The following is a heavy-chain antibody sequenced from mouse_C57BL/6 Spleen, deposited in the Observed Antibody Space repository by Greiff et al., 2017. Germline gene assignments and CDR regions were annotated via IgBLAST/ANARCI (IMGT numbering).Heavy chain of an antibody. V-gene: IGHV7-3*01. J-gene: IGHJ1*03. CDR3: ARSHLPGYFDV. Sequence: EVKLVESGGGLVQPGGSLSLSCAASGFTFTDYYMSWVRQPPGKALEWLGFIRNKANGYTTEYSASVKGRFTISRDNSQSILYLQMNALRAEDSATYYCARSHLPGYFDVWGTGTTVTVSS. D-gene: IGHD2-1*01. CDR2: IRNKANGYTT. CDR1: GFTFTDYY.